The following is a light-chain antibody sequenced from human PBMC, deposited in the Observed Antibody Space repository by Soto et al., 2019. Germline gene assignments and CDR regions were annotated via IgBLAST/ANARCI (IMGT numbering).Light chain of an antibody. Sequence: DIVLTQSPGTLSLSPGERATLSCRASQSVSSSNLAWYQQKPAQAPRLLIYAASRRAPGIPERFSGSGSGTDFTLTISRLEPEDFAVYYCQQYLTSPKTFGQGT. CDR2: AAS. J-gene: IGKJ1*01. CDR1: QSVSSSN. CDR3: QQYLTSPKT. V-gene: IGKV3-20*01.